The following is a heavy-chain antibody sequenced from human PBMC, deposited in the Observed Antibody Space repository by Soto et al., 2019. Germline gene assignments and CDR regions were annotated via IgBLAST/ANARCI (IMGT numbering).Heavy chain of an antibody. CDR3: ARGYGSSPNMELRFGMDV. CDR1: GYILTGYS. J-gene: IGHJ6*02. Sequence: QVYLVQSGAEVRRPGASVKVSCTAFGYILTGYSLHWVRQAPGQGLEWMGWIDPNSGATNSAERFHGRVSMTRDTSIRAAYLELSSLRSDDTAVYYCARGYGSSPNMELRFGMDVWGQGTTISVSS. D-gene: IGHD5-18*01. CDR2: IDPNSGAT. V-gene: IGHV1-2*02.